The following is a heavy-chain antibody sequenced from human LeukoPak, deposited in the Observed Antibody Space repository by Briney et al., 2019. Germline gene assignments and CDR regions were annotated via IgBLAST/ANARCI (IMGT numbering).Heavy chain of an antibody. CDR3: ARLVGYSYDPYYYYGMDV. Sequence: GASVKVSCKASGYTFTGYYMHWVRQAPGQGLEWMGWINPNSGGTNYAQKLQGRVTMTRDTSISTAYKELSRLRSDDTAVYYCARLVGYSYDPYYYYGMDVWGQGTTVTVSS. D-gene: IGHD5-18*01. J-gene: IGHJ6*02. V-gene: IGHV1-2*02. CDR2: INPNSGGT. CDR1: GYTFTGYY.